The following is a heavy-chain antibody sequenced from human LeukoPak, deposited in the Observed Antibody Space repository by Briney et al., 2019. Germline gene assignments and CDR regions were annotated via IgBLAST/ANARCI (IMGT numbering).Heavy chain of an antibody. CDR3: ARDFGPYYGSGSRDY. CDR1: GYTFTGYY. D-gene: IGHD3-10*01. Sequence: GASVKVSCKASGYTFTGYYMHWVRQAPGQGLEWMGRINPNSGGTNYAQKFQGRVTMTRDTSISTAYMELSRLRSDDTAVYYCARDFGPYYGSGSRDYWAREPWSPSPQ. J-gene: IGHJ4*02. CDR2: INPNSGGT. V-gene: IGHV1-2*06.